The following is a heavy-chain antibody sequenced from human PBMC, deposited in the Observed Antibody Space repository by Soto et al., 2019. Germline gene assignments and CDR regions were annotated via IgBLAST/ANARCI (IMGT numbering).Heavy chain of an antibody. V-gene: IGHV3-7*03. CDR3: ERDLSSSSGWFDH. D-gene: IGHD6-6*01. CDR1: GFTFSSYW. J-gene: IGHJ5*02. CDR2: IKQDGSEK. Sequence: PRLSCAASGFTFSSYWMSWVRQAPGKGPEWVANIKQDGSEKYYVDSVKGRFTISRDNAKNSLYLQMNSLRAEDTAVYYCERDLSSSSGWFDHWGKGTLVTVS.